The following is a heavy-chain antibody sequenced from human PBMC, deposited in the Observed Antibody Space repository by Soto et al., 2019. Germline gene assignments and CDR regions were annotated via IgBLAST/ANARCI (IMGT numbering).Heavy chain of an antibody. CDR1: AFIVGEST. V-gene: IGHV3-64D*06. D-gene: IGHD2-15*01. CDR2: VSTSGRST. J-gene: IGHJ4*02. Sequence: GGSLRLSCLASAFIVGESTIYWVRQVEGKGLEAISAVSTSGRSTYYDDSVKDRFTISRDNSKTTLFLQMGSRRPEDTAIYCCVKQAHGLDGVAFDFWGQGTKVTVSS. CDR3: VKQAHGLDGVAFDF.